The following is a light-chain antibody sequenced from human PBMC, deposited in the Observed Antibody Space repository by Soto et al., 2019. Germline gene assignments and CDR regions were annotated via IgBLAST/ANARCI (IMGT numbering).Light chain of an antibody. CDR2: GAS. CDR3: QQYNNWPIT. CDR1: QSVSIN. Sequence: IVMTQSPATLSVYPGERATLSCRASQSVSINLAWYQQKPGQAPRLLIYGASTRATGFPARFSGSGSGTEFTLTISSLQSEDFAVYYCQQYNNWPITFGQGTLLEIK. J-gene: IGKJ5*01. V-gene: IGKV3-15*01.